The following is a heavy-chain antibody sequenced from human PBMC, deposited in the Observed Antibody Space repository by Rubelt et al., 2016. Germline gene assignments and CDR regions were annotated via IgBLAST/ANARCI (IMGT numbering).Heavy chain of an antibody. V-gene: IGHV1-2*04. D-gene: IGHD2-15*01. CDR3: SRGRDGPYCRGGNCYFDH. CDR2: VNPNNGRT. CDR1: GYAFTDYY. Sequence: QVQLVQSGAEVKKPGTSVKVSCEGSGYAFTDYYTHWVRQAPGQGLEYMGWVNPNNGRTKSSQRFQGSVTMTRDQSKNTEYLELTRRKYDDTAVYFWSRGRDGPYCRGGNCYFDHGGQGTRVTVSS. J-gene: IGHJ4*02.